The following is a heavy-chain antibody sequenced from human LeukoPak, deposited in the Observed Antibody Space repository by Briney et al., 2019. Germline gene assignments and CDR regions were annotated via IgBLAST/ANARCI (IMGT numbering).Heavy chain of an antibody. D-gene: IGHD3-3*01. V-gene: IGHV3-23*01. J-gene: IGHJ4*02. CDR1: GFTFSSYA. CDR2: VSGSGGNT. Sequence: PGGSLRLSCAASGFTFSSYAMSWVRQAPGKGLEWVSGVSGSGGNTDYSDSVEGRFTISRDNSDNTLYLQMNSLRAEDTALYYCAKVRRRDSKSPGDARVDYWGQGTLVTVSS. CDR3: AKVRRRDSKSPGDARVDY.